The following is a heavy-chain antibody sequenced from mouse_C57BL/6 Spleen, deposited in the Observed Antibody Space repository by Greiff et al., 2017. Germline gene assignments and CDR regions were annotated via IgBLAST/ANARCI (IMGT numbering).Heavy chain of an antibody. CDR3: ARHERFRYYFDY. V-gene: IGHV5-9*01. J-gene: IGHJ2*01. CDR2: ISGGGGNN. Sequence: EVMLVESGGGLVKPGGSLKLSCAASGFTFSSYTMSWVRQTPEKRLAWVATISGGGGNNYYPDSVKGRFTISSGNAKNTLYLQMSSLRSEDTALYYCARHERFRYYFDYWGQGTTLTVSS. CDR1: GFTFSSYT.